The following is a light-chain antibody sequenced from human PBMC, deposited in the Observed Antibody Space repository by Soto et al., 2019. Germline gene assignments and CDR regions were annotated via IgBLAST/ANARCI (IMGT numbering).Light chain of an antibody. Sequence: DIQLTQSPSFLSASVGDRVTIACRASQGISRFLVCYQQKPGKAPKVLIYAASTLQSGVPSRFSGSGSGTEFTLTISSLQPEDYATYYCQQHNSFPRSFGQWTKLEIK. CDR3: QQHNSFPRS. CDR1: QGISRF. J-gene: IGKJ2*01. V-gene: IGKV1-9*01. CDR2: AAS.